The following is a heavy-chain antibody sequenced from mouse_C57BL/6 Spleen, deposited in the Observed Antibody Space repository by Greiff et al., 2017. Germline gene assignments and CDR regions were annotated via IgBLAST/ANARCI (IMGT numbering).Heavy chain of an antibody. CDR1: GYAFSSSW. V-gene: IGHV1-82*01. Sequence: QVQLKESGPELVKPGASVKISCKASGYAFSSSWMNWVKQRPGKGLEWIGRIYPGDGDTNYNGKFKGKATLTADKSSSTAYMQLSSLTSEDSAVYFCARSHYYGSSPGGFDVWGTGTTVTVSS. J-gene: IGHJ1*03. D-gene: IGHD1-1*01. CDR2: IYPGDGDT. CDR3: ARSHYYGSSPGGFDV.